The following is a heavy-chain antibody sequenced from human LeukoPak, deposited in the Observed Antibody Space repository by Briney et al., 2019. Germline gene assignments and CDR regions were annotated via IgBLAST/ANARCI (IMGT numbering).Heavy chain of an antibody. CDR1: GYTFTSYG. Sequence: ASVKVSCKASGYTFTSYGISWVRQAPGQGLEWMGWISAYNGNTNYAQKFQGRVTMTTDTSTSTAYMELRSLRSDDTAVYYCARDGIVVVTAGHYYYGMDAWGQGTTVTVSS. D-gene: IGHD2-21*02. V-gene: IGHV1-18*01. CDR2: ISAYNGNT. J-gene: IGHJ6*02. CDR3: ARDGIVVVTAGHYYYGMDA.